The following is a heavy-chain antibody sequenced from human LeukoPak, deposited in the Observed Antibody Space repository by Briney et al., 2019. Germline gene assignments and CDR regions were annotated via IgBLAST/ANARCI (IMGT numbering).Heavy chain of an antibody. V-gene: IGHV1-18*04. CDR2: ISAYNGNT. Sequence: GASVKVSCKASGYTFTGYHVHWVRQAPGQGLEWMGWISAYNGNTNYAQKLQGRVTMTTDTSTSTAYMELRSLRSDDTAVYYCARSFYGDRAFDIWGQGTMVTVSS. D-gene: IGHD4-17*01. CDR1: GYTFTGYH. J-gene: IGHJ3*02. CDR3: ARSFYGDRAFDI.